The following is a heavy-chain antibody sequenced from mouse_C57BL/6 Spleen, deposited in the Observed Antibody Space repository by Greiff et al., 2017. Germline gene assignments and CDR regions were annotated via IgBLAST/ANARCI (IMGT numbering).Heavy chain of an antibody. Sequence: VKLMESGAELAKPGASVKLSCKASGYTFTSYWMHWVKQRPGQGLEWIGYINPSSGYTKYNQKFKDKATLTADKSSSTAYMQLSSLTYEDSAVYYCARSATVVAREPWFAYWGQGTLVTVSA. CDR1: GYTFTSYW. J-gene: IGHJ3*01. D-gene: IGHD1-1*01. CDR3: ARSATVVAREPWFAY. CDR2: INPSSGYT. V-gene: IGHV1-7*01.